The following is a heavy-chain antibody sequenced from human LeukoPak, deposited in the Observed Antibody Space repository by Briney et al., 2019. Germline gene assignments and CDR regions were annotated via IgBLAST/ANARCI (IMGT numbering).Heavy chain of an antibody. J-gene: IGHJ3*02. V-gene: IGHV4-59*01. CDR3: ARRVGATRAFDI. D-gene: IGHD1-26*01. CDR2: IYYSGST. Sequence: SETLSLTCTVSGGSISSYYWSWIRQPPGKGLEWIGYIYYSGSTNYNPSLKSRVTISVDTSKNQFSLKLSSVTAADTAVYYCARRVGATRAFDIWGQGTMVTVSS. CDR1: GGSISSYY.